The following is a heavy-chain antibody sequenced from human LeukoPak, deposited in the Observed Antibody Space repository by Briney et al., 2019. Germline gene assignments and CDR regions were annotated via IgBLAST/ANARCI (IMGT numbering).Heavy chain of an antibody. Sequence: ASVKVSCKASGYTFSGFYIHWVRQAPGQGLEWMGWINPNSGGTDYAQKFQGRVTTTRDTSIRTAYMELSSLTSDDTAIYYCARDLLQQHLVHHWFDPWGQGTLVTVSS. D-gene: IGHD6-13*01. V-gene: IGHV1-2*02. CDR3: ARDLLQQHLVHHWFDP. CDR2: INPNSGGT. CDR1: GYTFSGFY. J-gene: IGHJ5*02.